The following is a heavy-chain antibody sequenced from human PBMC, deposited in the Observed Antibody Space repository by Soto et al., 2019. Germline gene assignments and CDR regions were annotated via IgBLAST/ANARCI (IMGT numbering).Heavy chain of an antibody. CDR2: FDPEDGET. D-gene: IGHD7-27*01. J-gene: IGHJ3*02. CDR1: GYALTGLS. Sequence: ASVKVSCEVCGYALTGLSMHWVRQAPGKGLEWMGGFDPEDGETIYAQKFQGRVTMTEDTSTDTAYMELSSLRSEDTAVYYCASLRVGYWGPSAFDIWGQGTMVTVSS. V-gene: IGHV1-24*01. CDR3: ASLRVGYWGPSAFDI.